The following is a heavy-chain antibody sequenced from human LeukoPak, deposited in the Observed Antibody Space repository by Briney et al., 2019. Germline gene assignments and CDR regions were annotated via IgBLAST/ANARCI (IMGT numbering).Heavy chain of an antibody. CDR2: INHSGST. J-gene: IGHJ4*02. Sequence: SETLSLTCAVYGGSFSGYYWSWIRPPPGKGLEWIGEINHSGSTNYNPSLESRVTISVDTSKNQFSLKLSSVTAADTAVYYCARSEWGVWGQGTLVTVSS. D-gene: IGHD1-26*01. V-gene: IGHV4-34*01. CDR1: GGSFSGYY. CDR3: ARSEWGV.